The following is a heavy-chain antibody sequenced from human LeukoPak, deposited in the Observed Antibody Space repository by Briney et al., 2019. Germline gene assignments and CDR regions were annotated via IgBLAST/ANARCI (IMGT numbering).Heavy chain of an antibody. J-gene: IGHJ6*02. CDR1: GYTFTNYY. V-gene: IGHV1-46*01. CDR3: ARGVVDIVATVSRYYGMDV. Sequence: ASVKVSCKASGYTFTNYYMHWVRQAPGQGLEWMGIINPSGGSTTYAQKFQGRVTITADESTSTAYMELSSLRSEDTAVYYCARGVVDIVATVSRYYGMDVWGQGTTVTVSS. CDR2: INPSGGST. D-gene: IGHD5-12*01.